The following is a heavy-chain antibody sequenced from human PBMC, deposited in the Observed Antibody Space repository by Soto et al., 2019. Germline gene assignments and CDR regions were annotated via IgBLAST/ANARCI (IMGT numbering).Heavy chain of an antibody. V-gene: IGHV3-33*08. J-gene: IGHJ4*02. Sequence: GWSLRLSCAASGFTFSSYGMHWVRQAPGKGLEWVAVIWYDGSNKYYADSVKGRFTISRDNSKNTLYLQMNSLRAEDTAVYYCARDLGKDIVVVPAAMMDYWGQGTLVTVSS. CDR1: GFTFSSYG. D-gene: IGHD2-2*01. CDR3: ARDLGKDIVVVPAAMMDY. CDR2: IWYDGSNK.